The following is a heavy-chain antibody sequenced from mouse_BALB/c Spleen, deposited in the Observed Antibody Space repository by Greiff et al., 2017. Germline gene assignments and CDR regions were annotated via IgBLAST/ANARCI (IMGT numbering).Heavy chain of an antibody. CDR1: GFSLTSYG. CDR3: ARDPFYDYYAMDY. V-gene: IGHV2-9*02. CDR2: IWAGGST. D-gene: IGHD2-10*01. Sequence: QVQLQQSGPGLVAPSQSLSITCTVSGFSLTSYGVHWVRQPPGKGLEWLGVIWAGGSTNYNSALMSRLSISKDNSKSQVFLKMNSLQTDDTAMYYCARDPFYDYYAMDYWGQGTSVTVSS. J-gene: IGHJ4*01.